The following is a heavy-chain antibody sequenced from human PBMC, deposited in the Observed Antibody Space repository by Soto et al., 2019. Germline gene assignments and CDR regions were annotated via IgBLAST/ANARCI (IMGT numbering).Heavy chain of an antibody. Sequence: EVQLVESGGGVVRPGGSLRLSCAASGFTFDDYGMSWVRQAPGKGLEWVSGINWNGGSTGYADSVKGRFTISRDNAKNSLYLQMNRLRAQDTALYYCARDPYGSGSYKVGMGYWGQGTLVTVSS. D-gene: IGHD3-10*01. V-gene: IGHV3-20*04. CDR2: INWNGGST. CDR3: ARDPYGSGSYKVGMGY. CDR1: GFTFDDYG. J-gene: IGHJ4*02.